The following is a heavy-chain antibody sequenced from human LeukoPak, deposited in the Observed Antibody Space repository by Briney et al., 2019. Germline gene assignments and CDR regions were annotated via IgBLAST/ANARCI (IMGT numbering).Heavy chain of an antibody. CDR1: GGSISSSSYY. CDR3: AFSRGVWRLCAFDI. V-gene: IGHV4-39*02. D-gene: IGHD3-10*01. CDR2: LYYSGST. J-gene: IGHJ3*02. Sequence: SETLSLTRSVSGGSISSSSYYWGWIRHPPGKGLEWIGRLYYSGSTYYNPSLKSRVTISVDTSKNHFSLKLSSVTAADTAVYYCAFSRGVWRLCAFDIWGQGTMVTVSS.